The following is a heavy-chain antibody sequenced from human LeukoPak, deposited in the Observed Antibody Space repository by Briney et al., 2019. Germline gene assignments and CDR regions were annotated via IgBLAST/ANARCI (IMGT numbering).Heavy chain of an antibody. CDR3: AGFFYDNSNDAFDI. J-gene: IGHJ3*02. CDR1: GGTFGSYVFTFSSYA. D-gene: IGHD3-22*01. CDR2: IIPIYGRA. V-gene: IGHV1-69*01. Sequence: ASVKVSCKASGGTFGSYVFTFSSYAISWVRQAPGQGLEWMGGIIPIYGRASYPKKFQGRVTITADESTRTVSMQLSSLRSEDTAVYYCAGFFYDNSNDAFDIWGQGTVVTVSS.